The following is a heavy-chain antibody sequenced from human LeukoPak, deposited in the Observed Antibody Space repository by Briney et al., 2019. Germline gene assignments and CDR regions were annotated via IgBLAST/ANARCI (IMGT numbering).Heavy chain of an antibody. V-gene: IGHV1-18*01. J-gene: IGHJ6*02. D-gene: IGHD2-2*01. CDR1: GYTITSYG. Sequence: ASVEVSCKASGYTITSYGISWVRQAPGQGLEWMGWISAYNGNTNYAQKLQGRVTMTTDTSTSTAYMELRSLRSDDTAVYYCARDGVPAANFNYYYGMDVWGQGTTVTVSS. CDR2: ISAYNGNT. CDR3: ARDGVPAANFNYYYGMDV.